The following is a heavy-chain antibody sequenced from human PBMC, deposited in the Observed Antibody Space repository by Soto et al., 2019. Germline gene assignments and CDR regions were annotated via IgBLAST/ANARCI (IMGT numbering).Heavy chain of an antibody. D-gene: IGHD3-3*01. J-gene: IGHJ3*02. CDR1: GFTFSSYG. Sequence: GGSLRLSCAASGFTFSSYGMHWVRQAPGKGLEWVAVISYDGSNKYYADSVKGRFTISRDNSKNTLYLQMNSLRAEDAAVYYCAIVLEWLSMQGIDAFDIWGKGTMVTVSS. CDR2: ISYDGSNK. V-gene: IGHV3-30*03. CDR3: AIVLEWLSMQGIDAFDI.